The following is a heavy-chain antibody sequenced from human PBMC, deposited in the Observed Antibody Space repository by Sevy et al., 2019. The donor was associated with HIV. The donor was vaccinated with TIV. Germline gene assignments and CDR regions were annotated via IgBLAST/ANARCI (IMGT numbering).Heavy chain of an antibody. CDR1: GGSINGYY. V-gene: IGHV4-59*01. CDR2: IYYSGTT. J-gene: IGHJ6*02. CDR3: ARGSPDHYYGMDV. Sequence: SETLSLICTVSGGSINGYYRSWIRQPPGKGLEWIGYIYYSGTTNYNPSLKSRVTISVDTSKNQFSLKLSSVTAADTAIYYCARGSPDHYYGMDVWGQGTTVTVSS.